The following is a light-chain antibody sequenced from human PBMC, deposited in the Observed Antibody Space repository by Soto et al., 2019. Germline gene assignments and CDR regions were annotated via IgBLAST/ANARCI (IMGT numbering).Light chain of an antibody. V-gene: IGLV2-8*01. CDR2: EVS. Sequence: QSVLTQPPSASGSPGQSVTIPCTGTSNDVGNYNYVSWYQQHPGKAPKVLISEVSKRPSGVPDRFSGSKSGNMASLTVSGLQAEDEADYYCSSYSGTNNLLIFGGGTKVT. J-gene: IGLJ2*01. CDR1: SNDVGNYNY. CDR3: SSYSGTNNLLI.